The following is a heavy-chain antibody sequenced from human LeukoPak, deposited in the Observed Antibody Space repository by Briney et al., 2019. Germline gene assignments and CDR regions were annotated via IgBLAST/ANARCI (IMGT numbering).Heavy chain of an antibody. CDR1: GFTFSSYA. CDR3: AKDRYINTAMVGNNWFDP. D-gene: IGHD5-18*01. J-gene: IGHJ5*02. V-gene: IGHV3-30-3*01. CDR2: ISYDGSNK. Sequence: TGGSLRLSCAASGFTFSSYAMHWVRQAPGKGLEWVAVISYDGSNKYYADSVKGRFTISRDNSKNTLYLQMNSLGAEDTAVYYCAKDRYINTAMVGNNWFDPWGQGTLVTVSS.